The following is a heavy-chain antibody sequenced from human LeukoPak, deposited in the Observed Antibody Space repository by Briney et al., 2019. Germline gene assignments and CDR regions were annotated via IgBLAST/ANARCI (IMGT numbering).Heavy chain of an antibody. D-gene: IGHD2-15*01. CDR2: INPNSGGT. J-gene: IGHJ5*02. CDR3: ARKYCSGGSCGFFDP. V-gene: IGHV1-2*02. CDR1: GYTFTGYY. Sequence: GASVKVSCKASGYTFTGYYMHWVRQAPGQGLEWMGWINPNSGGTNYAQKFQGRVTMTRDTSISTAYMELSRLRSEDTAVYYCARKYCSGGSCGFFDPWGQGTLVTVSS.